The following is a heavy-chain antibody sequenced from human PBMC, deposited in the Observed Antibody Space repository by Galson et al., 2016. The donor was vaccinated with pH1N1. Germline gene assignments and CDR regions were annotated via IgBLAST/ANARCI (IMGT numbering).Heavy chain of an antibody. Sequence: SLRLSCAASGFTFSSYNMNWARQAPGKGLEWVSLISSSSTYIYYADSLKGRFTISRDDAKKSLYLQMNSLRVEDTAVYYCARDLPAITVAGAMDSWGRGTLVIVSS. CDR1: GFTFSSYN. CDR3: ARDLPAITVAGAMDS. J-gene: IGHJ4*02. D-gene: IGHD6-19*01. CDR2: ISSSSTYI. V-gene: IGHV3-21*05.